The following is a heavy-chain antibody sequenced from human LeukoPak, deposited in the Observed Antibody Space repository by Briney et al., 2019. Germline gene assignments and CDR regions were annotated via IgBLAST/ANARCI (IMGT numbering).Heavy chain of an antibody. J-gene: IGHJ4*02. CDR1: GFTFSSYE. V-gene: IGHV3-48*03. D-gene: IGHD3-3*01. Sequence: GRSLRLSCAASGFTFSSYEMNWVRQAPGKGLEWISYISSSGSTKYYADSVQGRFSISRDNAQNSLFLQMNSLSAEDTAVYYCAKSLLRPGYWGQGTLVTVSS. CDR3: AKSLLRPGY. CDR2: ISSSGSTK.